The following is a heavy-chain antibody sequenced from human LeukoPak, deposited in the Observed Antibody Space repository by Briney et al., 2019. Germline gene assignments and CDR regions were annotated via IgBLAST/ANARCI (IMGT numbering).Heavy chain of an antibody. J-gene: IGHJ4*02. CDR1: GGSISSGDYY. D-gene: IGHD5-18*01. CDR3: ARGRGVDTAMVPLDY. Sequence: SETLSLTCTVSGGSISSGDYYWSWIRQPQGKGLEWIGYIYYSGSTYYNPSLKSRVTISVDTSKNQFSLKLSSVTAADTAVYYCARGRGVDTAMVPLDYWGQGTLVTVSS. V-gene: IGHV4-30-4*02. CDR2: IYYSGST.